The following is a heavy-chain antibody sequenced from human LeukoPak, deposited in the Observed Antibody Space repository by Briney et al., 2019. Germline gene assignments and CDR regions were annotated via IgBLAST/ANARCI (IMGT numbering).Heavy chain of an antibody. Sequence: GGSLRLSSAASGFTFSSYAMSWVRQAPGKGLEWVSAISGSGGSTYYADSVKGRFTISRDNSKNTLYLQMNSLRAEDTAVYYCAKDTPIAAAGTITTLPLGYWGQGTLVTVSS. CDR2: ISGSGGST. CDR3: AKDTPIAAAGTITTLPLGY. D-gene: IGHD6-13*01. V-gene: IGHV3-23*01. CDR1: GFTFSSYA. J-gene: IGHJ4*02.